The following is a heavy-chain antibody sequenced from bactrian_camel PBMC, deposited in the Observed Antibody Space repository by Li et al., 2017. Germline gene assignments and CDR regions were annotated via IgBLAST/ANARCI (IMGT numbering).Heavy chain of an antibody. D-gene: IGHD1*01. Sequence: ESGGGSVQAGGSLKLSCAASGFRFGNIFTHCTMGWFRQAPGKEREGVASISTGSGTSRYEDSVKGRFTISQDNTKNTVYLQMKDLKPEDTAMYYCAHVRELIPRSSCTPSRLTSSESNYRGQGTQVTVS. J-gene: IGHJ4*01. CDR1: GFRFGNIFTHCT. V-gene: IGHV3S65*01. CDR2: ISTGSGTS. CDR3: AHVRELIPRSSCTPSRLTSSESNY.